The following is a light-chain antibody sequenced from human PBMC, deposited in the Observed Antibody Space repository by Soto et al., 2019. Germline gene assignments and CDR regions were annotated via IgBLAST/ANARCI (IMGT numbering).Light chain of an antibody. V-gene: IGKV3-20*01. Sequence: EIVLTQSPGTLSLSPGERATLSCRASQSVSSSYLAWFQQKPGQAPRLLIYGASSMATGIPDKFSGSGSGADFTLTISRLEPEDFAVYSCQQYESSPVTFGQGTKVEIK. CDR3: QQYESSPVT. CDR2: GAS. J-gene: IGKJ1*01. CDR1: QSVSSSY.